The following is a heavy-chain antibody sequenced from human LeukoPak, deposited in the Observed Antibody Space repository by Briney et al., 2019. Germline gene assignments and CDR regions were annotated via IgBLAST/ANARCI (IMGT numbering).Heavy chain of an antibody. CDR3: AKVPSGRYCSGGRCYFDY. CDR1: GFTFSTYA. CDR2: ISGGGGST. D-gene: IGHD2-15*01. J-gene: IGHJ4*02. Sequence: GGSLRLSCAASGFTFSTYAMSWVRRAPGKGLEWVSAISGGGGSTYYADSVKGRSTISRDNSKNTLYLQMNSLRAEDTAVYYCAKVPSGRYCSGGRCYFDYWGQGTLVTVSS. V-gene: IGHV3-23*01.